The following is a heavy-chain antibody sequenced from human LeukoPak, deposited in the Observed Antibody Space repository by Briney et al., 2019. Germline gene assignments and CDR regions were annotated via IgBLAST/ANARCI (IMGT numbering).Heavy chain of an antibody. D-gene: IGHD5-24*01. J-gene: IGHJ4*02. CDR3: ATERRWLHPIKN. CDR1: GYTLTELF. V-gene: IGHV1-24*01. Sequence: ASVKVSCKVSGYTLTELFMHWVRQAPGKGLEWMGGFDPEDGETIYAQKFRGRVTMTEDTSTDTAYMELSSLRSEDTAVYYCATERRWLHPIKNWGQGTLVTVSS. CDR2: FDPEDGET.